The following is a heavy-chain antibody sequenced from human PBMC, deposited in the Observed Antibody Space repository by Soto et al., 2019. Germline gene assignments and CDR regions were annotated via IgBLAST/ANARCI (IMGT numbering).Heavy chain of an antibody. J-gene: IGHJ4*02. Sequence: QVQLQESGPGLVKPSQTLSLTCTVSGGSISSGGYYWSWIRQHPGKGLEWIGYIYYSGSTYYNPSPQSRVTKSVDPSKNPFSLKLSSVTAADTAVYYCARAVAGEYYFDYWGQGTLVTVSS. V-gene: IGHV4-31*03. CDR3: ARAVAGEYYFDY. CDR2: IYYSGST. CDR1: GGSISSGGYY. D-gene: IGHD6-19*01.